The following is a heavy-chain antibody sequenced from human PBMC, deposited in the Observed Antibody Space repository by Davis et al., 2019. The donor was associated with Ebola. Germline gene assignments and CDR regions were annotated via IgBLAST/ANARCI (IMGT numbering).Heavy chain of an antibody. V-gene: IGHV3-23*01. Sequence: GESLKISCAATKFTFSRYAMSWVRQAPGKEPEWVSAISGTGGGTYYADSVKGRFTISRDNGGNSLFLQMNSLTAEDSAMYYCTRGNWNYPNWGQGTLVTVSS. D-gene: IGHD1-7*01. J-gene: IGHJ4*02. CDR2: ISGTGGGT. CDR1: KFTFSRYA. CDR3: TRGNWNYPN.